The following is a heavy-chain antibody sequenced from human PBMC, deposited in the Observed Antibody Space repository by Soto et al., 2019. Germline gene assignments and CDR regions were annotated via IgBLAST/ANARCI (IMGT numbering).Heavy chain of an antibody. CDR3: ARTRLAGQQLDYFDY. CDR2: IYYSGST. D-gene: IGHD6-13*01. CDR1: GGSISSSSYY. Sequence: SETLSLTCTFSGGSISSSSYYWGWIRQPPGKGLEWIGSIYYSGSTYYNPSLKSRVTISVDTSKNQFSLKLSSVTAADTAVYYCARTRLAGQQLDYFDYWGQGTLVTVSS. J-gene: IGHJ4*02. V-gene: IGHV4-39*01.